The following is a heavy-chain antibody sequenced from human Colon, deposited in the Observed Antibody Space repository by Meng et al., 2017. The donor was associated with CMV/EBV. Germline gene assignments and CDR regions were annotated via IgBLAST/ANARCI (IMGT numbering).Heavy chain of an antibody. V-gene: IGHV1-2*02. D-gene: IGHD6-13*01. Sequence: QVQLVQAGTEMKKPGASVKVSCKTSGCTFTANHLHWVRQAPGQGLEWMGWIYPQDGGTYFAQKFQDRVTLTRDTSITTAHMELSGLTSDDTAIYYCVRESWYFDFWGEGTLVTVSS. CDR2: IYPQDGGT. CDR1: GCTFTANH. CDR3: VRESWYFDF. J-gene: IGHJ4*02.